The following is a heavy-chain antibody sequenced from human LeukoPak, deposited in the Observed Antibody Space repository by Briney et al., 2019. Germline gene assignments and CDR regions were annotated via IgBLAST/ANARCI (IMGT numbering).Heavy chain of an antibody. CDR1: GGSISRYY. Sequence: SETLSLTCTVSGGSISRYYWSWIWQPPGKGLEWIGYIYYSGSTNYNPSLKCRVTISVHPSKNQFSLKLSSVTAADTAVYYCARGYSYGSLDYWGQGALVTVSS. V-gene: IGHV4-59*01. J-gene: IGHJ4*02. CDR3: ARGYSYGSLDY. D-gene: IGHD5-18*01. CDR2: IYYSGST.